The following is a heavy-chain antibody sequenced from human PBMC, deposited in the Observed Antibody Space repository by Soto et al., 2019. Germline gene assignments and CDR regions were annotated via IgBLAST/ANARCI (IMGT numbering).Heavy chain of an antibody. Sequence: VQLLESGGGLVQPGGSLRLSCAASGFTFSSYAMSWVRQAPGKGLEWVSAISGSGGSTYYADSVKGRFTVSRDNSKNTLYLQMNSLRAEDTAVYYCAKDWGSSWQRGGWFDPWGQGTLVTVSS. CDR2: ISGSGGST. V-gene: IGHV3-23*01. D-gene: IGHD6-13*01. CDR1: GFTFSSYA. J-gene: IGHJ5*02. CDR3: AKDWGSSWQRGGWFDP.